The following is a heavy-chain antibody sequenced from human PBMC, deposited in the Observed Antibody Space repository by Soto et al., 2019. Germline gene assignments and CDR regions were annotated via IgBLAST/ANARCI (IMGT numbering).Heavy chain of an antibody. Sequence: QVQLVESGGDLVKPGGSLRLSCAASGYTFSDYYMSWIRQAPGKGLEWISYIDTSGTKIYYADSVKGRFTITRDNAKNSLYLEMNSLRAEDTAVYYCASHYDMWSGSLSPVDYWGQGTLVTVS. J-gene: IGHJ4*02. V-gene: IGHV3-11*01. D-gene: IGHD3-3*01. CDR2: IDTSGTKI. CDR3: ASHYDMWSGSLSPVDY. CDR1: GYTFSDYY.